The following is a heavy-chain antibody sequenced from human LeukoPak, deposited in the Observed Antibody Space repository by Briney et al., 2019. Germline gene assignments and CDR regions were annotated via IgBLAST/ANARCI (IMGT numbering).Heavy chain of an antibody. Sequence: GGSLRLSCAASGFTFSSYAMSWVRQAPGKGLEWVSAISGSGGSTYYADSVKGRFTISRDNAKNSLYLQMNSLRAEDTALYYCARVGYYYDSSGYIDYDYWGQGTLVTVSS. CDR2: ISGSGGST. V-gene: IGHV3-23*01. CDR3: ARVGYYYDSSGYIDYDY. J-gene: IGHJ4*02. CDR1: GFTFSSYA. D-gene: IGHD3-22*01.